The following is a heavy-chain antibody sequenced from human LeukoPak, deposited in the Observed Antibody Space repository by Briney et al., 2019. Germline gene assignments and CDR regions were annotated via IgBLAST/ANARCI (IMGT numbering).Heavy chain of an antibody. J-gene: IGHJ4*02. Sequence: PSETLSLTCTVSGGSINSYYWSWIRQPPGKGLEWIGEINHSGSTNYNPSLKSRVTISVDTSKNQFSLKLSSVTAADTAVYYCARVEDCSGGSCYSPFDYWGQGTLVTVSS. D-gene: IGHD2-15*01. V-gene: IGHV4-34*01. CDR2: INHSGST. CDR3: ARVEDCSGGSCYSPFDY. CDR1: GGSINSYY.